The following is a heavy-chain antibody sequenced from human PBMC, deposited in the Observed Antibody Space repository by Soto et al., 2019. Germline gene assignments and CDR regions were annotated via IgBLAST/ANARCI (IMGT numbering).Heavy chain of an antibody. Sequence: RGSLLLSCASSGFTFSIYSMTWVRQAPGKGLELISYISTSSSSIYYADSVNGRFTISRDNAKNSLFLQMNSLRDEDTSVYYCARKGVAFDYWGQGAMVTVSS. CDR3: ARKGVAFDY. CDR2: ISTSSSSI. J-gene: IGHJ4*02. D-gene: IGHD3-3*01. CDR1: GFTFSIYS. V-gene: IGHV3-48*02.